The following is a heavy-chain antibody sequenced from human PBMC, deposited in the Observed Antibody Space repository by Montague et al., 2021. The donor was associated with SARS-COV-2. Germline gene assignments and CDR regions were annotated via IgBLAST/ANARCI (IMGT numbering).Heavy chain of an antibody. D-gene: IGHD3-9*01. CDR1: GGSISSYY. V-gene: IGHV4-59*08. CDR2: IYYSGNT. J-gene: IGHJ3*02. Sequence: SETLSLTCTVSGGSISSYYWSWIRQPPGKGLEWIGYIYYSGNTNYNPSLKSRVTISVDTSKNQFSLKLSSVTAADTAVYYCARTYYDILTGYYNRGAFDIWGQGTMVTVSS. CDR3: ARTYYDILTGYYNRGAFDI.